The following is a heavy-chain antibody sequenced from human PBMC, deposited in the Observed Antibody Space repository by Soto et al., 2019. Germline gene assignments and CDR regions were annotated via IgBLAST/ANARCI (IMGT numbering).Heavy chain of an antibody. V-gene: IGHV4-34*01. CDR1: GGSFSGYY. Sequence: SETLSLTCAVYGGSFSGYYWSWIRQPPGKGLEWIGEINHSGSTNYNPSLKSRVTISVDTSKNQFSLKLSSVTAADTAVYYCARGVYDFRSGYYTGTFYWGQGTLVTVSS. D-gene: IGHD3-3*01. CDR3: ARGVYDFRSGYYTGTFY. CDR2: INHSGST. J-gene: IGHJ4*02.